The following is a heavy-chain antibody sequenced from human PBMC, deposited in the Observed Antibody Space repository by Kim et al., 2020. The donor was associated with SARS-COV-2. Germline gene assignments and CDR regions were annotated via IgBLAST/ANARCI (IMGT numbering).Heavy chain of an antibody. CDR3: ARGPHYYDSSGYYSPNHDY. D-gene: IGHD3-22*01. CDR2: INHSGST. V-gene: IGHV4-34*01. Sequence: SETLSLTCAVYGGSFSGYYWSWIRQPPGKGLEWIGEINHSGSTNYNPSLKSRVTISVDTSKNQFSLKLSSVTAADTAVYYCARGPHYYDSSGYYSPNHDYWGQGTLVTVSS. J-gene: IGHJ4*02. CDR1: GGSFSGYY.